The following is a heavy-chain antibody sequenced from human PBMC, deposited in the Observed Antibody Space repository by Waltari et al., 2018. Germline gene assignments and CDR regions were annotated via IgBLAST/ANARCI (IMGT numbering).Heavy chain of an antibody. V-gene: IGHV4-39*01. D-gene: IGHD5-12*01. CDR1: GGYISRSSYY. CDR3: ARHWKRNGYRFDP. Sequence: QLQLQESGPGLMKPSETLSLTCTVSGGYISRSSYYWGWIRQSPGKGLEWIASIYYTGTTYYNPTLESRVTISGDTSKNQFSLRLSSVTAADTAVYYCARHWKRNGYRFDPWGQGTLVTVSS. CDR2: IYYTGTT. J-gene: IGHJ5*02.